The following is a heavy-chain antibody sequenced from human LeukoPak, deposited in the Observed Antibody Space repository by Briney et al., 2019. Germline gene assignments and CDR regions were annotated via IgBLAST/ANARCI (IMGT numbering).Heavy chain of an antibody. J-gene: IGHJ4*02. D-gene: IGHD5-12*01. CDR3: AREKATNGGFDY. CDR2: ISYDGSNK. CDR1: GFTFSYFG. Sequence: GRSLRLSCAASGFTFSYFGMHWVRQAPGKGLEWVAVISYDGSNKYYADSVKGRFTISRDNSKNTLYLQMNSLRAEDTAVYYCAREKATNGGFDYWGQGTLVTVSS. V-gene: IGHV3-30*03.